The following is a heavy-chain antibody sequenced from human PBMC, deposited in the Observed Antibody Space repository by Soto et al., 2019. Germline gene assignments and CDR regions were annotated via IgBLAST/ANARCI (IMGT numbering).Heavy chain of an antibody. CDR2: IYHSGST. J-gene: IGHJ5*02. Sequence: NPSETLSLTCAVSGGSISSSNWWSWVRQPPGKGLEWIGEIYHSGSTNYNPSLKSRVTISVDKSKNQFSLKLSSVTAADTAVYYCARDRGGKEDSSGYYEGWFDPWGQGTLVTVSS. D-gene: IGHD3-22*01. V-gene: IGHV4-4*02. CDR1: GGSISSSNW. CDR3: ARDRGGKEDSSGYYEGWFDP.